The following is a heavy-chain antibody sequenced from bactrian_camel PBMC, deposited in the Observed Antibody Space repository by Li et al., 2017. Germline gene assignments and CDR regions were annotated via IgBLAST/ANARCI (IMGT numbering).Heavy chain of an antibody. CDR1: EYSDNYC. Sequence: HVQLVESGGGSVQAGGSLKLSCAASEYSDNYCAGWFRQAPGKEREGVAAMYTGGSKAGRIYHADSVKGRFTISLDNAKNTMYLQMDSLTSNDAAMYYCAAGLTSDYNWHRPIIYTSWGQGTQVTVS. CDR2: MYTGGSKAGRI. CDR3: AAGLTSDYNWHRPIIYTS. J-gene: IGHJ6*01. V-gene: IGHV3S1*01. D-gene: IGHD8*01.